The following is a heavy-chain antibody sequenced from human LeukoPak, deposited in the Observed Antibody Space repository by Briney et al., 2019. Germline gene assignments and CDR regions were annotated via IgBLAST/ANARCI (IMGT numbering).Heavy chain of an antibody. J-gene: IGHJ4*02. CDR2: IYTSGST. CDR3: ARVSLVRGAPDYYFDY. V-gene: IGHV4-4*07. CDR1: GGSITNYY. D-gene: IGHD3-10*01. Sequence: SETLSLTCTVSGGSITNYYWSWIRQPAGKGLEWIGRIYTSGSTNYNPSLKSRVTMSVDTSKNQFSLKLSSVTAADTAVYYCARVSLVRGAPDYYFDYWGQGTLVTVSS.